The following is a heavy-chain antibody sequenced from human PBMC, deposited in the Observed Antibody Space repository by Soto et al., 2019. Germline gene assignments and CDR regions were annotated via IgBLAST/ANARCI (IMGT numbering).Heavy chain of an antibody. CDR3: AREMWTRSGPQNFFDY. J-gene: IGHJ4*02. D-gene: IGHD6-25*01. V-gene: IGHV1-18*01. CDR1: GSCFTLYG. Sequence: ASVTVSFKASGSCFTLYGISCVRQAPGQGLEWMGWISPYSGNTRYPENLQGRVTMTTDTSTSTAYMELRSLRSDDTAVYYCAREMWTRSGPQNFFDYWGQGALVTVSS. CDR2: ISPYSGNT.